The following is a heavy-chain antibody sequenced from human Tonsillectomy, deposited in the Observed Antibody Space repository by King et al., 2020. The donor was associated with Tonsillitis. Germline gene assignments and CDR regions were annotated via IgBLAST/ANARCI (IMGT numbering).Heavy chain of an antibody. CDR2: INPNSGGT. CDR3: AREGGYRRTDLNWFDP. D-gene: IGHD1-26*01. V-gene: IGHV1-2*02. CDR1: GYTFTGYY. Sequence: QLVQSGAEVKKPGASVKVSCKASGYTFTGYYMHWVRQAPGQGLEWMGWINPNSGGTNYAQKFQGRVTMPRDTSISPAYLELSRLRSDDTAVYYCAREGGYRRTDLNWFDPWGQGTLVTVSS. J-gene: IGHJ5*02.